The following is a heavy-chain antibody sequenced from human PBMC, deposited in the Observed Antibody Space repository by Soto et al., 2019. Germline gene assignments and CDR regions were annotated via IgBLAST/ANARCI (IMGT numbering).Heavy chain of an antibody. CDR2: ISRDGGTK. CDR1: GFTVSTYG. D-gene: IGHD2-8*02. J-gene: IGHJ4*02. CDR3: TGEGASGY. Sequence: QVQLVESGGGVVQPGRSLRLSCAVSGFTVSTYGMHWVRQAPGKGLEWVAVISRDGGTKYYADSVKGRFTISRDNSRNKLLLEMNSLRGDDMAVYYCTGEGASGYWGQGTLVTVSS. V-gene: IGHV3-30*03.